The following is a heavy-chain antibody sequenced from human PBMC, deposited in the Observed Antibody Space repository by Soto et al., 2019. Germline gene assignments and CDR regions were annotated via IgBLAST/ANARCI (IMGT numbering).Heavy chain of an antibody. V-gene: IGHV1-69*02. CDR3: ARQFLSASYYYPSGKYSVGYFDY. CDR1: GGTFSSYT. J-gene: IGHJ4*02. Sequence: SVKVSCKASGGTFSSYTISWVRQAPGQGLEWMGRIIPILGIANYAQKFQGRVTITADKSTSTAYMELSSLRSEDTAVYYCARQFLSASYYYPSGKYSVGYFDYWGQ. D-gene: IGHD3-10*01. CDR2: IIPILGIA.